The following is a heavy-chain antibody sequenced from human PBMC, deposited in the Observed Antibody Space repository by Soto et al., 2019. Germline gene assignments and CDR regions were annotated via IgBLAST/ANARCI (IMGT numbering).Heavy chain of an antibody. CDR2: INAGNGNT. J-gene: IGHJ4*02. CDR1: GYTFTSYA. CDR3: ARIPYSSSSNPYFDY. D-gene: IGHD6-6*01. Sequence: ASVKVSCKASGYTFTSYAMHWVRQAPGQRLEWMGWINAGNGNTKYSQKFQGRVTITRDTSASTAYMELSSLRSEDTAVYYCARIPYSSSSNPYFDYWGQGTQVTVSS. V-gene: IGHV1-3*01.